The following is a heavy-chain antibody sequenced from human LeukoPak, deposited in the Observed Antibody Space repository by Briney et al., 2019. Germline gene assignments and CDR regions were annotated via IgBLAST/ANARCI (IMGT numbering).Heavy chain of an antibody. J-gene: IGHJ1*01. CDR2: IYHSGTT. D-gene: IGHD2-15*01. Sequence: PSETLSLTCSVSGGSITSYYWTWIRQPPGKGLEWIGYIYHSGTTNYNPSLKSRVTIPVDTSKTQFSLRLSSVTAADTAVYYCAQLAPYSPYYSQHWGQGTLVTVSS. CDR1: GGSITSYY. V-gene: IGHV4-59*13. CDR3: AQLAPYSPYYSQH.